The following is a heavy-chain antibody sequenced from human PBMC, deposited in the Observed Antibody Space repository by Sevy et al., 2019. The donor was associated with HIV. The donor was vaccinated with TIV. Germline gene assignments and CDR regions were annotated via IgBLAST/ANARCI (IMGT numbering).Heavy chain of an antibody. CDR3: TRALATADTPEYYFDY. J-gene: IGHJ4*02. V-gene: IGHV3-49*03. D-gene: IGHD5-12*01. CDR2: IRRNSHEPYGGTT. CDR1: GFTFGDYA. Sequence: GGSLRLSCTSSGFTFGDYAMSWFRQAPGKGLEWVAFIRRNSHEPYGGTTEYAAYVKGRFTISRDDSKSSAYLQMNSLKTEDTAVYYCTRALATADTPEYYFDYWGQGILVTVSS.